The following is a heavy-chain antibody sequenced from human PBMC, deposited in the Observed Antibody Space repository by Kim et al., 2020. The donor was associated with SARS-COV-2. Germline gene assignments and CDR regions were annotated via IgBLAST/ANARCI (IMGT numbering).Heavy chain of an antibody. Sequence: SETLSLTCTVSGGSISSSSYYWGWIRQPPGKGLEWIGSIYYSGSTYYNPSLKSRVTISVDTSKNQFSLKLSSVTAADTAVYYCARQPAAGRNWFDPWGQGTLVTVSS. CDR2: IYYSGST. CDR1: GGSISSSSYY. CDR3: ARQPAAGRNWFDP. V-gene: IGHV4-39*01. D-gene: IGHD6-13*01. J-gene: IGHJ5*02.